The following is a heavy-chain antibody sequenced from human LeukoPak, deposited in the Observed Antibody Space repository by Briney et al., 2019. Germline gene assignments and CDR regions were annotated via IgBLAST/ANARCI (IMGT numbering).Heavy chain of an antibody. J-gene: IGHJ4*02. D-gene: IGHD3-22*01. CDR2: ISVNNGYT. CDR1: GYIFTSYG. Sequence: ASVKVSCKASGYIFTSYGISWVRQAPGQGLEWMGWISVNNGYTNYAQKFQGRVTMTTDTSTSTAYMDLRSLRSDDTAVYYCARDMRHYRNYDSSGYYYNFEYWGREPWSPSPQ. V-gene: IGHV1-18*01. CDR3: ARDMRHYRNYDSSGYYYNFEY.